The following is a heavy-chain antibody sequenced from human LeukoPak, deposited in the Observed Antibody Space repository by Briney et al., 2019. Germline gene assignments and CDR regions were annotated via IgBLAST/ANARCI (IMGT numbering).Heavy chain of an antibody. J-gene: IGHJ4*02. CDR2: INHSGST. V-gene: IGHV4-34*01. D-gene: IGHD3-16*02. Sequence: PSETLSLTCAVYGGSFSGYYWSWIRQPPGKGLEWIGEINHSGSTNYNPSLKSRVTISVDTSKNQFSLKLSSVTAADTAVYYCASGVIGDYWGQGTLVTVSS. CDR1: GGSFSGYY. CDR3: ASGVIGDY.